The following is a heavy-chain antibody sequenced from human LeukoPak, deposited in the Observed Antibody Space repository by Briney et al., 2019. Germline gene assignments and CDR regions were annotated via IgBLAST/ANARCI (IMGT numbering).Heavy chain of an antibody. CDR2: IYTTGST. V-gene: IGHV4-4*07. J-gene: IGHJ4*02. CDR3: ARGRFGELIFDY. D-gene: IGHD3-10*01. Sequence: PSETLSLTCTVSGGSISTYYWSWIRQPAGKGLEWIGRIYTTGSTNYNPSLKSRVTMSVDTSKNQFSLNLNSVTAADTAVYYCARGRFGELIFDYWGQGTLVTVSS. CDR1: GGSISTYY.